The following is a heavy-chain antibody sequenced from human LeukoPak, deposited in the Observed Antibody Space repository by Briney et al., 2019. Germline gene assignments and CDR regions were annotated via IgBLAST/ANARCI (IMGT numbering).Heavy chain of an antibody. CDR3: ARDYIAAAGSFDP. V-gene: IGHV4-59*01. CDR2: IYYSGST. D-gene: IGHD6-13*01. CDR1: GGSISSYY. Sequence: SETLSLTCTVSGGSISSYYWSWIRQPPGKGLEWIGYIYYSGSTNYNPSLKSRVTISVDTSKNQFSLKLSSVTAADTAVYYCARDYIAAAGSFDPWGQGTLVTVPS. J-gene: IGHJ5*02.